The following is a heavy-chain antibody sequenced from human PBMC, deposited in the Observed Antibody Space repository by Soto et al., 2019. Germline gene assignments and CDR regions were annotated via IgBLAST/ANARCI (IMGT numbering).Heavy chain of an antibody. D-gene: IGHD5-18*01. J-gene: IGHJ6*02. Sequence: QVQLVESGGGVVRPGRSLRLACEASGFSFSTYGMHWVRQARGKGLQWVAVIWYDGTNAYYADSVKGRFTISRDNSKDTQYLEMNNLRAEDTAVYYCARVEAPLIHSDHYYYGMDVWGQGTTVTV. CDR3: ARVEAPLIHSDHYYYGMDV. CDR2: IWYDGTNA. V-gene: IGHV3-33*01. CDR1: GFSFSTYG.